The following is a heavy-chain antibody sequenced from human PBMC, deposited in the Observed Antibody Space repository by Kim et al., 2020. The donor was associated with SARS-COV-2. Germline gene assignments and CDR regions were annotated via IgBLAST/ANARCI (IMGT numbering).Heavy chain of an antibody. CDR1: GASVKSGNYY. J-gene: IGHJ5*02. V-gene: IGHV4-61*01. Sequence: SETLSLTCAVSGASVKSGNYYCGWIRQPPGKGLEWIANISNNGSSNYNPSLKSRLTISVDTSKNQFSLNLSPVTAADTAAYYCLRGVESSGYYTGTWLDP. D-gene: IGHD3-22*01. CDR3: LRGVESSGYYTGTWLDP. CDR2: ISNNGSS.